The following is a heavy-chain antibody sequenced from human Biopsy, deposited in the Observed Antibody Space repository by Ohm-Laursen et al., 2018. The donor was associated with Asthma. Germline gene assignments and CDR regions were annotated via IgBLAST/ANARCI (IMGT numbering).Heavy chain of an antibody. J-gene: IGHJ4*02. V-gene: IGHV4-59*01. CDR2: IHYSGST. CDR3: AGFCSGGNCPDH. D-gene: IGHD2-15*01. Sequence: SETLSLTCTVSGVPIRSYYWTRIRQPPGKGLEWIGNIHYSGSTYSNPSLKSRVTISVDTSKKQISLRPSSVIAADTAVYYCAGFCSGGNCPDHWGQGTLVTVSS. CDR1: GVPIRSYY.